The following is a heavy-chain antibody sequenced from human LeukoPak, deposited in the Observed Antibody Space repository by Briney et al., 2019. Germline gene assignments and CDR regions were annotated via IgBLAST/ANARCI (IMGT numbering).Heavy chain of an antibody. CDR3: AKDDKDGSGSYYNNWFDP. V-gene: IGHV3-23*01. CDR1: GFTFSSYA. D-gene: IGHD3-10*01. Sequence: GASLRLSCAASGFTFSSYAMSWVRQAPGKGLEWVSAISGSGGSTYYADSVKGRFTISRDNSKNTLYLQMNSLRAEDTAVYYCAKDDKDGSGSYYNNWFDPWGQGTLVTVSS. CDR2: ISGSGGST. J-gene: IGHJ5*02.